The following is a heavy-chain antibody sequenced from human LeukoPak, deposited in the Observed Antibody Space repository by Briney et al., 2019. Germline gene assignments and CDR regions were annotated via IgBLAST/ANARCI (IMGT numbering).Heavy chain of an antibody. V-gene: IGHV1-18*04. CDR1: GYTFTGYG. J-gene: IGHJ5*02. CDR2: ISAYNGNT. CDR3: ARAMVRGVITLWFDP. D-gene: IGHD3-10*01. Sequence: ATVKVSCKASGYTFTGYGISWVRQAPGQGLEWMGWISAYNGNTNYAQKLQGRVTMTTDTSTSTAYMELRSLRSDDTAVYYCARAMVRGVITLWFDPWGQGTLVTVSS.